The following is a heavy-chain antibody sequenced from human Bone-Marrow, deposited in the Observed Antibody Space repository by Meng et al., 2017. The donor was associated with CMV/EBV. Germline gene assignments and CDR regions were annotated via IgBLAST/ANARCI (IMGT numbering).Heavy chain of an antibody. CDR1: GFTFNTYS. J-gene: IGHJ5*02. V-gene: IGHV3-21*01. CDR3: ARGKGFDP. CDR2: ISSSSSYI. Sequence: GESLKISCAASGFTFNTYSMNWVRQAPGKGLEWVSSISSSSSYIYYADSVKGRFTISRDNAKNSLYLQMNRLRAEDTAVYYCARGKGFDPWGQGTLVTVSS.